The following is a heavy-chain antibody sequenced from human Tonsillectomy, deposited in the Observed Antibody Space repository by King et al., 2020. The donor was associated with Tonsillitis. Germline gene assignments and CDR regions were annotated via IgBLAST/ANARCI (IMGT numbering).Heavy chain of an antibody. CDR1: GGSISSYY. V-gene: IGHV4-59*08. CDR2: IYYSGST. Sequence: VQLQESGPGLVKPSETLSLTCTVSGGSISSYYWSWIRQPPGKGLEWIGYIYYSGSTNYNPSLKSRVTISVDTSKNQFSLKLSSVTAADTAVYYCARHKYEEYFDLWGRGTLVTVSS. J-gene: IGHJ2*01. CDR3: ARHKYEEYFDL. D-gene: IGHD3-3*01.